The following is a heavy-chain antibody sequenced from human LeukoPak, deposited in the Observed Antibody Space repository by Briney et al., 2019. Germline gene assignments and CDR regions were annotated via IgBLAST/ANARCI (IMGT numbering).Heavy chain of an antibody. CDR3: ARIIVEKTTYYDYVWGNYRPLGFDY. CDR1: GGSISSSSYY. D-gene: IGHD3-16*02. Sequence: PSETLSLTCTVSGGSISSSSYYWGWIRQPPGKGLEWIGSIYYSGSTYYNPSLKSRVTISVDTSKNQFSLKLSSVTAADTAVYYCARIIVEKTTYYDYVWGNYRPLGFDYWGQGTLVTVSS. CDR2: IYYSGST. J-gene: IGHJ4*02. V-gene: IGHV4-39*01.